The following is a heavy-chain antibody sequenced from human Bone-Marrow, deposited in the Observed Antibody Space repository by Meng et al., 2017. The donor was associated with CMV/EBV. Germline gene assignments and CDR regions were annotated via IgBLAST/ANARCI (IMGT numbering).Heavy chain of an antibody. CDR3: ARDSGNYDFDY. J-gene: IGHJ4*02. CDR1: GFTFSDYY. CDR2: ISSSSSYI. Sequence: GESLKLSCAASGFTFSDYYMSWIRQAPGKGLEWVSSISSSSSYIYYADSVKGRFTISRDNAKNTLYLQMNSLRAEDTAVYYCARDSGNYDFDYWGQGTLVTVSS. D-gene: IGHD4-11*01. V-gene: IGHV3-11*06.